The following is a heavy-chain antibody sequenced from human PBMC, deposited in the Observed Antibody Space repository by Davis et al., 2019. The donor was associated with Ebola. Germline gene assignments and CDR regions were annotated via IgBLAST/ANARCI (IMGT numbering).Heavy chain of an antibody. J-gene: IGHJ4*02. Sequence: PGGSLRLSCAASGFIFDDYSMHWVRQAPGKGLQWVAGISWNSASIDYADSVKGRFTISRDKFKNTLYLQINSLGAEDTAVYYCARAQALAGISYFDYWGQGTLVTVSS. CDR3: ARAQALAGISYFDY. V-gene: IGHV3-9*01. D-gene: IGHD3-10*01. CDR2: ISWNSASI. CDR1: GFIFDDYS.